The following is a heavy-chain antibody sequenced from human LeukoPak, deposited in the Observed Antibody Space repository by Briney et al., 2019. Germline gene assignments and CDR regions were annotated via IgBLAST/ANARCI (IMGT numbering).Heavy chain of an antibody. D-gene: IGHD2-8*01. J-gene: IGHJ5*02. V-gene: IGHV4-34*01. CDR1: GGSFSGYY. Sequence: SETLSLTCAVYGGSFSGYYWSWIRQPPGKGLEWIGEINHSGSTNYNPSLKSRVTISVDTSKNQFSLKLSSVTAADTAVYYCARLRYCTNGICPWGQGTLVTVSS. CDR2: INHSGST. CDR3: ARLRYCTNGICP.